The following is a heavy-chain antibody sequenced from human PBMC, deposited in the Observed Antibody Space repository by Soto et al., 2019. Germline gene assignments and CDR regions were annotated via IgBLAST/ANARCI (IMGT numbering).Heavy chain of an antibody. Sequence: QVQLVQSGAEVKKPGSSVKVSCKASGGTFSSYAISWVRQAPGQGLEWMGGIIPIFGTADYAQKFQGRVTITADGSTSTAYMKLSSLRSEDTAVYYCASHSGSSPEGRYYYGVDVWGQGTTVSVSS. D-gene: IGHD1-26*01. CDR1: GGTFSSYA. CDR2: IIPIFGTA. V-gene: IGHV1-69*12. J-gene: IGHJ6*02. CDR3: ASHSGSSPEGRYYYGVDV.